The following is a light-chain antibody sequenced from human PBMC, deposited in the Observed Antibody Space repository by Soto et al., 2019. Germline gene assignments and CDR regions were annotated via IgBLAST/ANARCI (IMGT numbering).Light chain of an antibody. J-gene: IGKJ1*01. Sequence: IVMTQSPATLSVSPGERATLSCRASQSVSSNLVWYQQKPGQAPRLLIYGASTRVTGIPARFSGSGSGTDFTLTISSLEPEDFAVYYCQQRSNWPRTFGQGTNVDI. CDR3: QQRSNWPRT. CDR2: GAS. CDR1: QSVSSN. V-gene: IGKV3-15*01.